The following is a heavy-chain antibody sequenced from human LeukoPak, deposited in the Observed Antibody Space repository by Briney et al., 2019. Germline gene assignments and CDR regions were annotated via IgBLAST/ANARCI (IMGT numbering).Heavy chain of an antibody. CDR2: INPNSGAT. CDR3: ATGRELEYSTSSDRTFDY. D-gene: IGHD1-1*01. J-gene: IGHJ4*02. V-gene: IGHV1-2*02. Sequence: ASVKVSCKASGYTFTVYYMHWVRQAPGQGLEWMGWINPNSGATKFAQDFQGRVTMTRDTSISTAYMELSRLTSDDTAVYYCATGRELEYSTSSDRTFDYWGQGTLITVSS. CDR1: GYTFTVYY.